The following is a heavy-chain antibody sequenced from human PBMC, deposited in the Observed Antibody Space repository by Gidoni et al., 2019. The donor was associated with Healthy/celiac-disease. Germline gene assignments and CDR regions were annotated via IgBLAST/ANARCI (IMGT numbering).Heavy chain of an antibody. CDR3: ANDISSVFDWYFDL. CDR1: GVTVDDYA. J-gene: IGHJ2*01. Sequence: EVQLVESGGGLVQPGRSLRLSWADSGVTVDDYAMHWVRQAPGKGLEWVSGMSCHSGSIGYAASVKGLFTISRDNAKNSLYLHINSLRPEDTALYYCANDISSVFDWYFDLWGRGTLVTVSS. CDR2: MSCHSGSI. D-gene: IGHD3-22*01. V-gene: IGHV3-9*01.